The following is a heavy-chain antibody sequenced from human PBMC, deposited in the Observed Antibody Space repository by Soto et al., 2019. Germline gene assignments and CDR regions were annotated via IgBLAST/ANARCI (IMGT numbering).Heavy chain of an antibody. D-gene: IGHD5-18*01. CDR2: IYHSGST. Sequence: PSETLSLTCAVSGGSISSSNWWSWVRQPPGKGLEWIGEIYHSGSTNYNPSLKSRVTISVDTSKNQFSLKLNSVTAADTAVYYCARRYGSCFDYWGQGTLVTVSS. J-gene: IGHJ4*02. CDR3: ARRYGSCFDY. V-gene: IGHV4-4*02. CDR1: GGSISSSNW.